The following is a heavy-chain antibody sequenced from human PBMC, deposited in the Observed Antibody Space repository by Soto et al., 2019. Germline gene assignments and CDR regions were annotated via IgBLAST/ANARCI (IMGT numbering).Heavy chain of an antibody. Sequence: ASVKVSCKASGYTFTSYAMHWVRQAPGQRLEWMGWTNAGNGNTKYSQKFQGRVTITRDTSASTAYMELSSLSSEDTAVYYCASQNYEWFDPWGQGTLVTVSS. J-gene: IGHJ5*02. CDR3: ASQNYEWFDP. CDR2: TNAGNGNT. D-gene: IGHD1-7*01. CDR1: GYTFTSYA. V-gene: IGHV1-3*01.